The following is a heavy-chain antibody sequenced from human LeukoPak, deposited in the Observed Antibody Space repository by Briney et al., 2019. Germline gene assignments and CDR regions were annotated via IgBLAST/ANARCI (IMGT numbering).Heavy chain of an antibody. Sequence: SETPCHSRAVYGGSFSGYHWSWIRQPPGKGREWIGEINHSGSTKYNTSLKSRVTISVDTSKNQFSLKLSSVTAADTAVYYCARTRDYFGSGSYYKRRQTPQNYGMDVWGKGTTVTVSS. CDR1: GGSFSGYH. D-gene: IGHD3-10*01. CDR2: INHSGST. J-gene: IGHJ6*04. CDR3: ARTRDYFGSGSYYKRRQTPQNYGMDV. V-gene: IGHV4-34*01.